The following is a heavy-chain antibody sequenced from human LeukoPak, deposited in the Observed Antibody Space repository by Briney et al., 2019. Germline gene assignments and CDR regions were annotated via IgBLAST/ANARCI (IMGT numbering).Heavy chain of an antibody. D-gene: IGHD3-10*02. Sequence: GGSLRLSCAASGFTSSSYEMNWVRLAPGKGLEWVSYISSSGSTIYYADSVKGRFTISRDNAKNSLYLQMNSLRAEDTAVYYCAELGITMIGGVWGKGTTVTISS. CDR2: ISSSGSTI. V-gene: IGHV3-48*03. J-gene: IGHJ6*04. CDR3: AELGITMIGGV. CDR1: GFTSSSYE.